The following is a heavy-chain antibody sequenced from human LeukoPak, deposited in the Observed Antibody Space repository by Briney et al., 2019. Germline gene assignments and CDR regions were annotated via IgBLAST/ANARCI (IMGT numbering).Heavy chain of an antibody. CDR1: GFTFSAYE. J-gene: IGHJ4*02. D-gene: IGHD1-1*01. Sequence: GGSLRLSCAASGFTFSAYEMNWVRRAPGKGLEWVSYISSSGSTMYYADSVKGRFTISRVNARNSLYLRMNSLRAEDTAVYYCVRGVPGDYWGQGTLVTVSS. CDR3: VRGVPGDY. CDR2: ISSSGSTM. V-gene: IGHV3-48*03.